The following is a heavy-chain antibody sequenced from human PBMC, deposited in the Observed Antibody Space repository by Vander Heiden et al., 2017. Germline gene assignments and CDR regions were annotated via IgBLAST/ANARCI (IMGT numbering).Heavy chain of an antibody. CDR1: GFTFSSYA. CDR3: ARAPRRYCSSTSCYYNWFDP. Sequence: QVQLVESGGGVVQPGRSLRLSCADSGFTFSSYAMHGVRQAPGKGLEWVAVISYDGSNKYYADSVKGRFTISRDNSKNTLYLQMNSLRAEDTAVYYCARAPRRYCSSTSCYYNWFDPWGQGTLVTVSS. J-gene: IGHJ5*02. CDR2: ISYDGSNK. V-gene: IGHV3-30-3*01. D-gene: IGHD2-2*01.